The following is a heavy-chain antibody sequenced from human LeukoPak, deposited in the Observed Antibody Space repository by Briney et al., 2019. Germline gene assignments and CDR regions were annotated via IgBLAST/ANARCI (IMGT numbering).Heavy chain of an antibody. D-gene: IGHD3-10*01. CDR2: IYHSGNT. Sequence: SETLSLTCAVSGYSITSACYWGWIRQPPGKGLEGIGSIYHSGNTYYNPSLKGRLTISVDTSKNQFSLKLSSVTAADTAVYYCARHGINYGSGSYYWGQGTLVTVSS. CDR1: GYSITSACY. J-gene: IGHJ4*02. V-gene: IGHV4-38-2*01. CDR3: ARHGINYGSGSYY.